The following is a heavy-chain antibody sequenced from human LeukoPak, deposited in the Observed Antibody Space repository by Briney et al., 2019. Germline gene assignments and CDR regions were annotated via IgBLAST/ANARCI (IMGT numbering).Heavy chain of an antibody. V-gene: IGHV4-34*01. CDR2: INHSGST. CDR1: GGSFRGYY. Sequence: SESLSLTSAVYGGSFRGYYWSWIRQPPGKGLEWIGEINHSGSTNYNPSLKSRVTISVDTSKNQFSLKLSSVTAADTAVYYCARGLRKYQLPMGSWGQGTLVTVSS. J-gene: IGHJ5*02. CDR3: ARGLRKYQLPMGS. D-gene: IGHD2-2*01.